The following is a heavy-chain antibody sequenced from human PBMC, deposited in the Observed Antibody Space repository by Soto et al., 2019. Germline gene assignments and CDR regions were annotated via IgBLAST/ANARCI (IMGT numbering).Heavy chain of an antibody. Sequence: QVQLVESGGGVVQPGRSLRLSCAASGFTFSSYAMHWVRQAPGKGLEWVAVISYDGSNKYYADSVKGRFTISRDNSKNTLYLQMNSVRAEDTAVYYCARGDYLYYFDYWGQGTLVIVSS. J-gene: IGHJ4*02. CDR2: ISYDGSNK. CDR1: GFTFSSYA. D-gene: IGHD4-17*01. V-gene: IGHV3-30-3*01. CDR3: ARGDYLYYFDY.